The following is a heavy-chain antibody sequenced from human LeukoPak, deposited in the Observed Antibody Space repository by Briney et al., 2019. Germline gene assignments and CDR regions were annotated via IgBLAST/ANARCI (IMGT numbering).Heavy chain of an antibody. J-gene: IGHJ5*02. CDR1: GYTFTSYA. Sequence: GASVKVSCKASGYTFTSYAMHWVRQAPGQRLEWMGWINAGNGNTKYSQKFQGRVTITRDTSASTAYMELSSLRSEDTAVYYCARGRGSLNWFDPWGQGTLVTVSS. CDR3: ARGRGSLNWFDP. D-gene: IGHD3-16*01. V-gene: IGHV1-3*01. CDR2: INAGNGNT.